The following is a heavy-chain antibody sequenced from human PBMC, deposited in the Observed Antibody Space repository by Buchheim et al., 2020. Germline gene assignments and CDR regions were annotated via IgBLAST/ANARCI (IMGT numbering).Heavy chain of an antibody. J-gene: IGHJ6*02. CDR2: ISYDGSNK. Sequence: QVQLVESGGGVVQPGRSLRLSCAASGFTFSSYGMHWVRQAPGKGLEWVAVISYDGSNKYYADSVKGRFTISRDNSKNTLYLQMNSLRAEDTAVYYCAKDRLAVAGTRPSAGMDVWGQGTT. D-gene: IGHD6-19*01. V-gene: IGHV3-30*18. CDR3: AKDRLAVAGTRPSAGMDV. CDR1: GFTFSSYG.